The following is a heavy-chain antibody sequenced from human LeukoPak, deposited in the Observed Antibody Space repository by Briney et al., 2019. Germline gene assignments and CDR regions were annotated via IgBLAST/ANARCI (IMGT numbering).Heavy chain of an antibody. D-gene: IGHD6-13*01. Sequence: GGALTVSCVASGFTFISYAMSWQRQAPGKGLEWVSAISGSGGSTYYADSVKGRFTISRDNSKNTLYLQMNSLRAEDTAVYYCAKVPDSSPGDYWGQGTLVTVSS. CDR1: GFTFISYA. V-gene: IGHV3-23*01. J-gene: IGHJ4*02. CDR3: AKVPDSSPGDY. CDR2: ISGSGGST.